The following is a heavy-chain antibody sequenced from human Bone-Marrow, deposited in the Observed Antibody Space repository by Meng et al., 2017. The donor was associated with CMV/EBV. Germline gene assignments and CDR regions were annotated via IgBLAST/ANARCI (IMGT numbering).Heavy chain of an antibody. D-gene: IGHD3-10*01. CDR2: INPNSGGT. V-gene: IGHV1-2*02. Sequence: FTGYYMHWVGQAPGQGLEWMGWINPNSGGTNYAQKFQGRVTMTRDTSISTAYMELSRLRSDDTAVYYCARASRITMVRGVISPYFDYWGQGTLVTVSS. J-gene: IGHJ4*02. CDR1: FTGYY. CDR3: ARASRITMVRGVISPYFDY.